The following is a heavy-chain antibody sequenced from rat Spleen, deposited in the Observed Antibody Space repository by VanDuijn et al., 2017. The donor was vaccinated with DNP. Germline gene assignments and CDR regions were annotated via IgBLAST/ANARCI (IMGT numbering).Heavy chain of an antibody. Sequence: QVQLQQSGAELAKPGSSVKISCKASDYTFTSYFIGWIKQTTGQGLEYIGYINTGSGGTHYNEKFKGKATLSVDKSSSTAFMQLSSLTPDYSAVYYCARSWVGVRGIWFAFWGQGTLVTVSS. CDR2: INTGSGGT. CDR3: ARSWVGVRGIWFAF. CDR1: DYTFTSYF. D-gene: IGHD4-3*01. V-gene: IGHV1-43*01. J-gene: IGHJ3*01.